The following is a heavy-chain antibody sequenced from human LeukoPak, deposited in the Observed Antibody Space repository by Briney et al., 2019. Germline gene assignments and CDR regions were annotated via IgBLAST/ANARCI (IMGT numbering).Heavy chain of an antibody. J-gene: IGHJ5*02. D-gene: IGHD5-18*01. V-gene: IGHV3-21*01. CDR2: ISSSSSYI. CDR1: GFTFSSYS. Sequence: GGSLRLSCAASGFTFSSYSMNWVRQAPGKGLEWVSSISSSSSYIYYADSVKGRFTISRDNAKNSLYLQMNSLRAEDTAVYYCASDGLRGYSYGSWFNWFDPWGQGTLVTVSS. CDR3: ASDGLRGYSYGSWFNWFDP.